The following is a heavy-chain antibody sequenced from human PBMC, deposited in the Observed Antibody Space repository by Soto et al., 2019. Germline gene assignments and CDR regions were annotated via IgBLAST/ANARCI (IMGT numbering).Heavy chain of an antibody. J-gene: IGHJ3*02. D-gene: IGHD7-27*01. CDR1: GVTFNNYA. Sequence: PGGSLRLSCAASGVTFNNYALNWVRQAPGKGLEWVSSISGTGGSTFYAGSAKGRFTISRDNSKNTLFLQMTSLRAEDTAVYYCGKGNSKWGTGDAFDIWGQGTMVTVSS. CDR2: ISGTGGST. CDR3: GKGNSKWGTGDAFDI. V-gene: IGHV3-23*01.